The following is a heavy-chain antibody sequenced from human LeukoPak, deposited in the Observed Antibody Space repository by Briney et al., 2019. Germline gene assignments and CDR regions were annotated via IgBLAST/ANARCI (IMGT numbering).Heavy chain of an antibody. V-gene: IGHV1-18*01. CDR2: ISAYNGNT. J-gene: IGHJ4*02. CDR3: ARDSSSLSLHRTGLRCYFDY. Sequence: ASVKVSCKASGYTFTSYGISWVRQAPGQGLEWVGWISAYNGNTNYAQKLQGRVTMTTDTSTSTAYMELRSLRSDDTAVYYCARDSSSLSLHRTGLRCYFDYWGQGTLVTVSS. CDR1: GYTFTSYG. D-gene: IGHD2-8*02.